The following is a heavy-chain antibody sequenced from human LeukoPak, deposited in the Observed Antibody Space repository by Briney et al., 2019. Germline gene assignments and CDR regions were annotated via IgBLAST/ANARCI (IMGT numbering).Heavy chain of an antibody. D-gene: IGHD3-22*01. Sequence: ASVKVSCKASGGTFSSYAISWVRQAPGQGLEWMGGIIPIFGTANYAQKFQGRVTITADESTSTAYMELSSLRSEDTAVYYCASLYYYDSSGYSEASDYWGQGTLVTVSS. CDR2: IIPIFGTA. J-gene: IGHJ4*02. CDR1: GGTFSSYA. CDR3: ASLYYYDSSGYSEASDY. V-gene: IGHV1-69*13.